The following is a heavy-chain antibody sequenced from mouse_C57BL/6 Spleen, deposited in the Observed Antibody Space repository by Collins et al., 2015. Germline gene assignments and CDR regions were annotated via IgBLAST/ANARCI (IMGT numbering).Heavy chain of an antibody. Sequence: VQLQQSGPELVKPGASVKISCKASGYSFTGYYMNWVKQSPEKSLEWIGEINPSTGGTTYNQKFKAKATLTVDKSSSTAYMQLKSLTSEDSAVYYCARASSYTGYYYAMDYWGQGTSVTVSS. CDR1: GYSFTGYY. J-gene: IGHJ4*01. V-gene: IGHV1-42*01. CDR2: INPSTGGT. D-gene: IGHD1-1*01. CDR3: ARASSYTGYYYAMDY.